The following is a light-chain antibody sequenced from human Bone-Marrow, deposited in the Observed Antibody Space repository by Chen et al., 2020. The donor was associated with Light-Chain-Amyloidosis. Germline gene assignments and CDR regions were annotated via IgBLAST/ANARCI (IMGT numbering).Light chain of an antibody. CDR1: RSDVGGYNN. J-gene: IGLJ1*01. V-gene: IGLV2-14*01. CDR2: EVT. CDR3: SSYTITYTVV. Sequence: QSALTHPASVSGAPGHSSAISCAGTRSDVGGYNNVSWYQHHPDKAPIRMIYEVTNRPSWVPDRCSGSRTDDTSSLTVSGLETEAEEDYLCSSYTITYTVVFGSGTRVTVL.